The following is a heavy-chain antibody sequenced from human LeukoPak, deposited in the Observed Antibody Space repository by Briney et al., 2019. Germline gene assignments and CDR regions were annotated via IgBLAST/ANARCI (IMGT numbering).Heavy chain of an antibody. CDR1: GFTFSIYT. Sequence: GGSLRLSCVSSGFTFSIYTMNWVRQAPGKGLEWVSSISGSSSDIYYADSVKGRLTISRDNAKNSLYLQMNSLRAEDTAVYYCARAAPYYYDSSGYSAFDSWGQGTMVTVSA. CDR3: ARAAPYYYDSSGYSAFDS. CDR2: ISGSSSDI. V-gene: IGHV3-21*01. D-gene: IGHD3-22*01. J-gene: IGHJ3*02.